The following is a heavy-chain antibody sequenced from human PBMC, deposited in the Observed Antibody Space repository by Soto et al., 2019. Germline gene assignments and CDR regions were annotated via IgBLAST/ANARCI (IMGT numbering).Heavy chain of an antibody. CDR2: INHSGST. J-gene: IGHJ1*01. CDR3: ARRRLAAAGRGYFQH. D-gene: IGHD6-13*01. V-gene: IGHV4-34*01. CDR1: GGSFSGYY. Sequence: SETLSLTCAVYGGSFSGYYWSWSRQPPGKGLEWIGEINHSGSTNYNPSLKSRVTISVDTSKNQFSLKLSSVTAADTAVYYCARRRLAAAGRGYFQHWGQSTLVTVSS.